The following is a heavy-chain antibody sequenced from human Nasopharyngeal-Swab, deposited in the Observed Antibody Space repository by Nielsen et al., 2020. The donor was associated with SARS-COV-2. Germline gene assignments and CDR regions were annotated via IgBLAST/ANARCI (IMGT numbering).Heavy chain of an antibody. Sequence: SVKVSCKASGGTFSSYAINWVRQAPGQGLEWMGGIIPIFGTANYAQKFQGRVTITADESASTAYMELSSLRSEDTAVYYCARGGYYGSGSYFHYYYGMDVWGQGTTVTVSS. J-gene: IGHJ6*02. D-gene: IGHD3-10*01. CDR3: ARGGYYGSGSYFHYYYGMDV. CDR1: GGTFSSYA. V-gene: IGHV1-69*13. CDR2: IIPIFGTA.